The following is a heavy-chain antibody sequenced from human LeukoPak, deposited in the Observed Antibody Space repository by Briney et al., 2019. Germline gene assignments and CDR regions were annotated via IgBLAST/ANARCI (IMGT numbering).Heavy chain of an antibody. V-gene: IGHV3-23*01. Sequence: GGSLRLSCVVSGLTSRNSVMSWVRQAPGKGLQWVSAISGSGGSTYYADSVKGRFTISRDNSKNTLYLQMNSLRAEDTAVYYCARSQYSSSSLKYWGQGTLVTVSS. D-gene: IGHD6-6*01. CDR3: ARSQYSSSSLKY. J-gene: IGHJ4*02. CDR1: GLTSRNSV. CDR2: ISGSGGST.